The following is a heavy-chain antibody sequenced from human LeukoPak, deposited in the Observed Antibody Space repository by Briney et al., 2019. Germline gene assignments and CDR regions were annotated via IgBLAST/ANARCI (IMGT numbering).Heavy chain of an antibody. CDR2: IYYSGST. V-gene: IGHV4-59*01. J-gene: IGHJ4*02. D-gene: IGHD3-3*01. Sequence: PSETLSLPCTVSGVSSSSYYLSWMRQPPGRGLEWIGYIYYSGSTNHNPSLQSRVTISVDTSKNQFSLKLNSVTAADTAVYYCARGGVPGGFYGSFDYWGQGTLVSVSS. CDR1: GVSSSSYY. CDR3: ARGGVPGGFYGSFDY.